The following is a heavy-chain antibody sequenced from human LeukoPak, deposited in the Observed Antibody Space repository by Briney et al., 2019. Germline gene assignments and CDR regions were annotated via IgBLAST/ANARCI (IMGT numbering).Heavy chain of an antibody. D-gene: IGHD5-18*01. J-gene: IGHJ4*02. CDR1: GFTFSSYA. Sequence: PGGSLRLSCAASGFTFSSYAMHWVRQAPGKGLEWVAVISYDGSNKYYADSAKGRFTISRDNSKNTLYLQMNSLRAEDTAVYYCALGYSYGSDYWGQGTLVTVSS. V-gene: IGHV3-30-3*01. CDR2: ISYDGSNK. CDR3: ALGYSYGSDY.